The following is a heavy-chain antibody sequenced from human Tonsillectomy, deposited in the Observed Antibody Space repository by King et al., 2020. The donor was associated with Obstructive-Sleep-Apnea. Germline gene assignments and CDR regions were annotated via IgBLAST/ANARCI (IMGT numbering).Heavy chain of an antibody. D-gene: IGHD2-15*01. CDR3: ARRGYCSGGTCYLYFDY. CDR2: IYYSGST. V-gene: IGHV4-31*03. CDR1: GGSISCGGYY. Sequence: VQLQESGPGLMKPSQTLSLTCTVSGGSISCGGYYWSWIRQHPGKGLEWIAYIYYSGSTYYNPSLKSRPTMSVDTSKNQFALRLTSVTAADTAVYYCARRGYCSGGTCYLYFDYWGQGTLVTVSS. J-gene: IGHJ4*02.